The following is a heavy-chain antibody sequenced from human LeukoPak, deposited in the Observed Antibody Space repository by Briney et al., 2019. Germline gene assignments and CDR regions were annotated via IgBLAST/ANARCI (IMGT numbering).Heavy chain of an antibody. Sequence: GGSHVLSCAASEFTVSSNYMSRDRPAPRTRLDWVSVIYSGGSTYYADSVKGRFTISRDNSRNTLYLQMNSLRAEDTAFFHAEDGIRYCSGGSCIDYWGQGTLVTVSS. CDR3: EDGIRYCSGGSCIDY. CDR2: IYSGGST. D-gene: IGHD2-15*01. J-gene: IGHJ4*02. V-gene: IGHV3-53*01. CDR1: EFTVSSNY.